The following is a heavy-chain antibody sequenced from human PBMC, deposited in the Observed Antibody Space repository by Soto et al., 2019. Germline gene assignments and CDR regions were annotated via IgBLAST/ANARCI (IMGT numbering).Heavy chain of an antibody. D-gene: IGHD2-8*01. Sequence: QVQLVQSGAEVKKPGASVKISCKASGYTFTSYYMHWVRQAPGQGLEWMGIINPSGGSTNYAQKLRGRVARTRDTSTTTVYMEINSLRSEDTAVYYCARPPYPGCINAVCYPLDYWGQGTLVTVSS. J-gene: IGHJ4*02. V-gene: IGHV1-46*01. CDR1: GYTFTSYY. CDR2: INPSGGST. CDR3: ARPPYPGCINAVCYPLDY.